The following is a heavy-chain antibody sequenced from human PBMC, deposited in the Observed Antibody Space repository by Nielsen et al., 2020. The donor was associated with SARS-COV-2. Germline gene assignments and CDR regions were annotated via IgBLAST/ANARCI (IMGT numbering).Heavy chain of an antibody. D-gene: IGHD3-3*01. V-gene: IGHV1-46*01. Sequence: WVRQAPGQGLEWMGIINPSGGSTSYAQKFQGSVTMTRDTSTSTVYMELSSLRSEDTAVYYCARVSPPSYYDFWSGYYTVYYYGMDVWGQGTTVTVSS. CDR2: INPSGGST. CDR3: ARVSPPSYYDFWSGYYTVYYYGMDV. J-gene: IGHJ6*02.